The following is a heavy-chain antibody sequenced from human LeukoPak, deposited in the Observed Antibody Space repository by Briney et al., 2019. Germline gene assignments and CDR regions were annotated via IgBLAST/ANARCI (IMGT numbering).Heavy chain of an antibody. D-gene: IGHD4-11*01. V-gene: IGHV1-69*05. CDR3: ARVPTVRTYYYYYMDV. CDR1: GGTFSSYA. Sequence: SVKVSCKASGGTFSSYAISWVRQAPGQGLEWMGGIIPIFGTANYAQKFQGRVTITTDESTSTAYMELSSLRSEDTAVYYCARVPTVRTYYYYYMDVWGKGTTVTVSS. CDR2: IIPIFGTA. J-gene: IGHJ6*03.